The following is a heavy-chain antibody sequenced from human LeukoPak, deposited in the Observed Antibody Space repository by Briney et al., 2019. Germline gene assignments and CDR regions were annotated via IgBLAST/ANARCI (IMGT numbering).Heavy chain of an antibody. CDR3: ARDVEGATSPPFDY. Sequence: GASVKVSCKASGGTFSSYAISWVRQAPGQGLEWMGRIIPILGIANYAQKFQGRVTITADKSTSTAYMELSSLRSEDAAVYYCARDVEGATSPPFDYWGRGTLVTVSS. V-gene: IGHV1-69*04. J-gene: IGHJ4*02. CDR1: GGTFSSYA. D-gene: IGHD1-26*01. CDR2: IIPILGIA.